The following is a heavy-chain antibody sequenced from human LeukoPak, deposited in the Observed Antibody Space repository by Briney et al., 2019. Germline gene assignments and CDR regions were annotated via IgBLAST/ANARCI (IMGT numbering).Heavy chain of an antibody. CDR3: ATGGSMAHEGIHY. D-gene: IGHD2/OR15-2a*01. V-gene: IGHV3-7*03. Sequence: PGGSLRLSCAASGFTFSSYGMHWVRQAPGKGLEWVANIKQDGSEKYYVDSVKGRFTISRDNSKNTLYLQMKYLRDEDTAVYYCATGGSMAHEGIHYWGQGTLVTVSS. CDR2: IKQDGSEK. CDR1: GFTFSSYG. J-gene: IGHJ4*02.